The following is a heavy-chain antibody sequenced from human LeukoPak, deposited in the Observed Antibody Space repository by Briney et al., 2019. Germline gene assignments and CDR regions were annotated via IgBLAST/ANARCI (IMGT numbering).Heavy chain of an antibody. CDR3: ARDIRYSSSWDY. CDR1: GFTFSSYW. Sequence: GGALRLSCAASGFTFSSYWMSWVRQAPGKGVEGVANIKQDGSEKYYVDSVKGRFTICRDNTKNSLYLQMNSLRAEDTAVYYCARDIRYSSSWDYWGQGTLVTVSS. CDR2: IKQDGSEK. V-gene: IGHV3-7*01. J-gene: IGHJ4*02. D-gene: IGHD6-13*01.